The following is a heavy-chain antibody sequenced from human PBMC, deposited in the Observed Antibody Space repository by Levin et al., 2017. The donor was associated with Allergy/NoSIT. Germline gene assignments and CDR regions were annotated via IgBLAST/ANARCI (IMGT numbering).Heavy chain of an antibody. D-gene: IGHD3-10*01. CDR3: ARESRGLWFGELSFGAGYYYYMDG. V-gene: IGHV4-59*01. CDR2: IYYSGST. CDR1: GGSISSYY. Sequence: SETLSLTCTVSGGSISSYYWSWIRQPPGKGLEWIGYIYYSGSTNYNPSLKSRVTISVDTSKNQFSLKLSSVTAADTAVYYCARESRGLWFGELSFGAGYYYYMDGWGKGTTVTVSS. J-gene: IGHJ6*03.